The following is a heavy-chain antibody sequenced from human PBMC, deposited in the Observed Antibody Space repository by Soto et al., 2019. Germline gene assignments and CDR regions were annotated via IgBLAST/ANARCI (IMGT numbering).Heavy chain of an antibody. CDR3: ARDLWGYCGAACYPLDV. D-gene: IGHD2-21*02. J-gene: IGHJ6*02. CDR2: MYKTGNT. Sequence: QVRLQESGPGLVKPSETLSLTCTVSGGSISTYYLSWIRQPPGKGLEWIGYMYKTGNTIYNPSLKSRVTISVDTSKNQFSLKLNSVTAAHTAVYYCARDLWGYCGAACYPLDVWGQGTTVTVSS. CDR1: GGSISTYY. V-gene: IGHV4-59*01.